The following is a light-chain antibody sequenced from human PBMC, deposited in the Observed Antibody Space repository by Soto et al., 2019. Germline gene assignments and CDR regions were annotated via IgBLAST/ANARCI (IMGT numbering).Light chain of an antibody. CDR2: EVS. V-gene: IGLV2-14*01. CDR1: SSDVGGYNY. J-gene: IGLJ2*01. Sequence: QSALTQPASVSGSPGQSITISCTGTSSDVGGYNYVSWYQQHPGKAPKLLIYEVSNRPSGVSNRFSGSKSGNTASLTISGLQAEDEADYYCSSYTITSTVLFGGGTKVTVL. CDR3: SSYTITSTVL.